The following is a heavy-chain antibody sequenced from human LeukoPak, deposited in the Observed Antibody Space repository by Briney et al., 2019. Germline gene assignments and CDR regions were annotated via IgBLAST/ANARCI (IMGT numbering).Heavy chain of an antibody. V-gene: IGHV3-23*01. CDR2: ISSGGGST. CDR3: PCYFDY. Sequence: GGSLRPSCAASGFTFSSYAMSWVRQAPGKGLEWVSAISSGGGSTYYADSVKGRFTISRDNSKDTLSLQMNSLRAEDTAVYSPPCYFDYWGQGTLVTVSS. CDR1: GFTFSSYA. J-gene: IGHJ4*02.